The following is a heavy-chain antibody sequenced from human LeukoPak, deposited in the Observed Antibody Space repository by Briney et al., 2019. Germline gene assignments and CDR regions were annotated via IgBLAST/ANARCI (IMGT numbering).Heavy chain of an antibody. D-gene: IGHD3-10*01. CDR1: GGSFSGYY. CDR3: ARGGFSGSSRPFDY. Sequence: SETLSLTCAVYGGSFSGYYWSWIRQPPGKGLEWIGEINHSGSTNYNPSLKSRVTISVDTSKNQFSLRLSSVTAADTAVYYCARGGFSGSSRPFDYWGQGTLVTVSS. V-gene: IGHV4-34*01. CDR2: INHSGST. J-gene: IGHJ4*02.